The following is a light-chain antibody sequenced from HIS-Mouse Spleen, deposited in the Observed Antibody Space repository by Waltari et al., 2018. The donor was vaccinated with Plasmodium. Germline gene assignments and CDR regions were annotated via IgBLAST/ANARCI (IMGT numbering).Light chain of an antibody. CDR1: QSVSSN. V-gene: IGKV3-15*01. CDR2: GAS. Sequence: EIVMTHSPSTLSVSPGERATLSCRASQSVSSNSAWYQQKPGQAPRLLIYGASTRATGIPARFSGSGSGTEFTLTISSLQSEDFAVYYCQQYNNWSFTFGPGTKVDIK. J-gene: IGKJ3*01. CDR3: QQYNNWSFT.